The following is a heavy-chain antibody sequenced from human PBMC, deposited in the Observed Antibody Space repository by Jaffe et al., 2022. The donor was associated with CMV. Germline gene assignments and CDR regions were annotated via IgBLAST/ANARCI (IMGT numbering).Heavy chain of an antibody. CDR1: GGSISSSSYY. D-gene: IGHD3-22*01. V-gene: IGHV4-39*01. CDR3: ARQEYYYDSSGDIWEFDY. CDR2: IYYSGST. J-gene: IGHJ4*02. Sequence: QLQLQESGPGLVKPSETLSLTCTVSGGSISSSSYYWGWIRQPPGKGLEWIGSIYYSGSTYYNPSLKSRVTISVDTSKNQFSLKLSSVTAADTAVYYCARQEYYYDSSGDIWEFDYWGQGTLVTVSS.